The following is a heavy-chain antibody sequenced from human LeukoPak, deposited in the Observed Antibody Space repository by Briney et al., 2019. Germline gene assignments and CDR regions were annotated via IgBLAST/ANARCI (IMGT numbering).Heavy chain of an antibody. V-gene: IGHV5-51*01. D-gene: IGHD6-25*01. CDR1: GYSFTSYW. J-gene: IGHJ4*02. CDR3: AKLKSGSRYFDY. CDR2: IYPDDSDT. Sequence: GESLMISCKGSGYSFTSYWIGWVRPMPGKGLEWMGIIYPDDSDTRYSPSFQGQVTISADKSSSTAYLQWRSLRASDTAMYYCAKLKSGSRYFDYWGLGTQVTVSS.